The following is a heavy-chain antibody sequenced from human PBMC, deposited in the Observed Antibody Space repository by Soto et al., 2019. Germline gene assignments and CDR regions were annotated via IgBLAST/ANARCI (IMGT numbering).Heavy chain of an antibody. J-gene: IGHJ4*02. CDR2: IYSSGST. Sequence: SETLSLTCTVSGGSISSGGYYWGWIRQHPGKGLEWIGYIYSSGSTYYNSSLKSRLTISVDTSKNQFSLKLTSVTAADTAVYYCARVSNWEGYYFDSWGQGTLVTVSS. D-gene: IGHD1-26*01. CDR1: GGSISSGGYY. CDR3: ARVSNWEGYYFDS. V-gene: IGHV4-31*03.